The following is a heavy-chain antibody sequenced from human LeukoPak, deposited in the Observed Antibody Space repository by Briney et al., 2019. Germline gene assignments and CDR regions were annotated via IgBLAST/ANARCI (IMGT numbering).Heavy chain of an antibody. V-gene: IGHV3-7*01. CDR3: ARFAAGGSYYYYMDV. D-gene: IGHD6-25*01. Sequence: GGSLRLSCAASGFIFKKYWMNWVRQVPGKGLECLANIKEDGSETYYADSVKGRFTISRDNPKNLLFLQINSLRVEDTAVYYCARFAAGGSYYYYMDVWGKGTTVTVSS. CDR1: GFIFKKYW. CDR2: IKEDGSET. J-gene: IGHJ6*03.